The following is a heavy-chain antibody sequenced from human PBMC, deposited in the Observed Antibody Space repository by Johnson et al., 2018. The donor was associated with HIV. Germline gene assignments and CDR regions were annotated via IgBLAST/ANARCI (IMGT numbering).Heavy chain of an antibody. Sequence: QVQLVESGGGLVKPGGSLRLSCAASGFTFSDYYMSWIRQAPGKGLEWVSYISTSGSTIYYADSVKGRFTISRDNSKNTLYLQMNSLRAEDTAVYYCARFHDFLSGDYHDAFDLWGQGTMVTVSS. V-gene: IGHV3-11*01. CDR3: ARFHDFLSGDYHDAFDL. D-gene: IGHD3-3*01. CDR1: GFTFSDYY. CDR2: ISTSGSTI. J-gene: IGHJ3*01.